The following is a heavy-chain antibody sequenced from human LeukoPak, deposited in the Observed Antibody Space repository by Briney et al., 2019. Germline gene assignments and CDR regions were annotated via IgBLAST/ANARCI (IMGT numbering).Heavy chain of an antibody. D-gene: IGHD6-19*01. Sequence: SETLSLTCAVYGGSFSGYYWSWIRQPPGKGLEWIGEINHSGSTNYNPSLKSRVTISVDTSKNQFSLKLSSVTAADTAVYYCEGFVAVADYYYYYGMDVWGQGTTVTVSS. CDR1: GGSFSGYY. V-gene: IGHV4-34*01. CDR2: INHSGST. CDR3: EGFVAVADYYYYYGMDV. J-gene: IGHJ6*02.